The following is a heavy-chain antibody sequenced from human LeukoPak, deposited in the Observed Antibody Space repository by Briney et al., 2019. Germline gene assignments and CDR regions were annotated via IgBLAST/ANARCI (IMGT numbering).Heavy chain of an antibody. CDR2: TYSSGTT. J-gene: IGHJ3*02. V-gene: IGHV3-66*01. D-gene: IGHD3-22*01. Sequence: GSLRLYCAASGFTVSSNFMSWVRQAPGKGLEWVSVTYSSGTTYYADSVKGRFSISRDNAENTLCLQMNSLRAEDTAVYYCARVRGRFDAFDIWGQGTMVTVSS. CDR1: GFTVSSNF. CDR3: ARVRGRFDAFDI.